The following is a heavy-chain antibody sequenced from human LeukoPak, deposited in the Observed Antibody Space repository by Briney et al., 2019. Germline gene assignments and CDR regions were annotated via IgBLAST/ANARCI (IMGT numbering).Heavy chain of an antibody. CDR2: IYHSGST. V-gene: IGHV4-38-2*01. Sequence: SETLSLTCAVSGYSISSGYYWGWIRQPPGKGLEWIGSIYHSGSTYYNPSLKSRVTISVDTPKNQFSLKLSSVTAADTAVYYCARGYYDILTGLGYWGQGTLVTVSS. CDR3: ARGYYDILTGLGY. J-gene: IGHJ4*02. D-gene: IGHD3-9*01. CDR1: GYSISSGYY.